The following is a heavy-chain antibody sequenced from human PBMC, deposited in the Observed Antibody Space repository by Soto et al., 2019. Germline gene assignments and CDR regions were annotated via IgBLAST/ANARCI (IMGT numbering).Heavy chain of an antibody. V-gene: IGHV3-33*01. CDR3: ARTGLQIVQATSYYYGLDV. D-gene: IGHD2-8*01. CDR1: GFTFNSFG. J-gene: IGHJ6*02. Sequence: QVQLVESGGGVVQPGTSLRPSCEASGFTFNSFGMHWVRQAPGKGLEWVAVIWHDGTNKYYVDSVKGRFTISRDNSKDTLYLQMNNLRAEDTAVYYCARTGLQIVQATSYYYGLDVWGQGTTVTVSS. CDR2: IWHDGTNK.